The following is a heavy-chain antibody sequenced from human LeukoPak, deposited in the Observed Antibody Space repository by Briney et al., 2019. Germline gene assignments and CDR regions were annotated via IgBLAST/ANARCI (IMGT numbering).Heavy chain of an antibody. CDR2: IGDSGDKS. Sequence: GGSLRLSCAASGFTFSRYAMTWVRRAPGKGLEWVSTIGDSGDKSYYPDSVKGRFTISRDLSKDTLFLEMHNLRAEDTAVYYCAKGRALWTYAFDSWGQGTLVTVSS. J-gene: IGHJ4*02. CDR3: AKGRALWTYAFDS. D-gene: IGHD3-16*01. V-gene: IGHV3-23*01. CDR1: GFTFSRYA.